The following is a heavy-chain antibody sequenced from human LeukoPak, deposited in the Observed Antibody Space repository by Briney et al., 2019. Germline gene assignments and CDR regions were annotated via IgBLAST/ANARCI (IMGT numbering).Heavy chain of an antibody. D-gene: IGHD1-26*01. V-gene: IGHV3-15*01. CDR1: GFTFSTYW. CDR2: IKSKTDGGTT. CDR3: ATEEWELPPLDY. J-gene: IGHJ4*02. Sequence: GGSLRLSCAASGFTFSTYWMSWVRQAPGKGLEWVGRIKSKTDGGTTDYAAPVKGRFTISRDDSKNTLYLQMDSLKTEDTAVYYCATEEWELPPLDYWGQGTLVTVSS.